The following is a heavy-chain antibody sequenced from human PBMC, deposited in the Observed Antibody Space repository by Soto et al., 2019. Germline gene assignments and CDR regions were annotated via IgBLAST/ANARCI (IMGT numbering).Heavy chain of an antibody. CDR3: AKSLYSSGWSTYFDY. J-gene: IGHJ4*02. CDR1: GFTFSGYA. Sequence: PGGSLRLSCAASGFTFSGYAMNWVRQAPGKGLEWVSGLSGSGGNAYYAGSVKGRFIISRDNAKNTLYLQMNSLRVADTAVYYCAKSLYSSGWSTYFDYWGQGTVVTVSS. V-gene: IGHV3-23*01. D-gene: IGHD6-13*01. CDR2: LSGSGGNA.